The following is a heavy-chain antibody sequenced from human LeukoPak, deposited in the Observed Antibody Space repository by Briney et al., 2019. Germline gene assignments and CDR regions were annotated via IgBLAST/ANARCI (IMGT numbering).Heavy chain of an antibody. CDR1: GFTFSSHG. V-gene: IGHV3-30*18. CDR3: AKDGRVAAAAYYFDY. CDR2: IANDGRDK. J-gene: IGHJ4*02. Sequence: GRSLRRSCAASGFTFSSHGMHWVRQAPGKGLEWVAVIANDGRDKKYADSVKGRFTISRDNSKNTLYLQMNSLRAEDTAVYYCAKDGRVAAAAYYFDYWGQGTLATVSS. D-gene: IGHD6-13*01.